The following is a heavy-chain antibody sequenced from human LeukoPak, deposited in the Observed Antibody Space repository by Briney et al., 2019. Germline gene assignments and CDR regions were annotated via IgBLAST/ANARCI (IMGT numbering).Heavy chain of an antibody. CDR2: ISWNSGSI. J-gene: IGHJ3*02. CDR1: GFTFDDYA. D-gene: IGHD5-24*01. CDR3: AQGEGMATISVAFNI. V-gene: IGHV3-9*01. Sequence: GGSLRLSCAASGFTFDDYAMHWVRHAPGKGPEWVSGISWNSGSIGYADSVKGRFTISRDNAKNSLYLQMNSLKAEDTALYYCAQGEGMATISVAFNIWGQGTMVTVSS.